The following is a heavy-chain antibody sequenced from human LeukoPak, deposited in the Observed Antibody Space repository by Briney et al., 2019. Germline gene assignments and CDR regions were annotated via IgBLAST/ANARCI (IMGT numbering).Heavy chain of an antibody. CDR2: IYYSGST. D-gene: IGHD3-10*01. J-gene: IGHJ4*02. CDR1: GGSISSNSYY. V-gene: IGHV4-39*07. Sequence: SETLSLTCTVSGGSISSNSYYWGWIRQPPGKGLEWIGSIYYSGSTYYNTSLKSRVTISLDTSKNQFSLRLNSVTAADTAVYYCARENMDREIDNWGQGTLVAVSS. CDR3: ARENMDREIDN.